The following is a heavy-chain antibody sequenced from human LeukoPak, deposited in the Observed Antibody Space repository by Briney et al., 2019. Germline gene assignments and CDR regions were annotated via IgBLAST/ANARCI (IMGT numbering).Heavy chain of an antibody. CDR3: EKGGYCSGGSCYLADYRFDY. J-gene: IGHJ4*02. CDR2: ISGSGGST. D-gene: IGHD2-15*01. V-gene: IGHV3-23*01. Sequence: AGGSLRLSCAASGFTFSSYAMRWVRQAPGKGLEWVSAISGSGGSTHYADSVKGRFTISRDNSKNTLYLQMNSLRAEDTAVYFCEKGGYCSGGSCYLADYRFDYWGQGTLVTVSS. CDR1: GFTFSSYA.